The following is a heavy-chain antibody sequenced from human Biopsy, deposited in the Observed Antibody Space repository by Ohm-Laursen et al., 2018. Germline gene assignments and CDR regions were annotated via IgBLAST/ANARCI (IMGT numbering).Heavy chain of an antibody. J-gene: IGHJ4*02. CDR3: TGDSGGLGDY. CDR1: GFTFSDYY. V-gene: IGHV3-11*04. D-gene: IGHD2-8*02. CDR2: IHKDSTTE. Sequence: SLRLSCAASGFTFSDYYMNWFRRAPGKGLEWIAYIHKDSTTEYYADSVRGRFSISRDNAQKSLHLQMNSLRAEDTAVYYCTGDSGGLGDYWGQGTLVTVSS.